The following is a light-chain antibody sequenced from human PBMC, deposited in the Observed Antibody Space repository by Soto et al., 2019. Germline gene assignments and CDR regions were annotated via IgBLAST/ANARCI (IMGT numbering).Light chain of an antibody. CDR2: DNN. CDR1: SSNIGNNY. Sequence: QSVLTQPPSVSAAPGQKVTISCSGSSSNIGNNYVSWYQQLPGTAPKLLIYDNNKRPSGIPDRFSGSKSGTSATLGITGLQTGDEADYYCGTWDSSLSAYVFGTGTMVTGL. CDR3: GTWDSSLSAYV. V-gene: IGLV1-51*01. J-gene: IGLJ1*01.